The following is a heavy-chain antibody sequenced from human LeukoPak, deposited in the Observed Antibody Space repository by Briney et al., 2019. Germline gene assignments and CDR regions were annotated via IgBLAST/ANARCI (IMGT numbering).Heavy chain of an antibody. CDR3: ARGSGLAARLVDY. D-gene: IGHD6-25*01. CDR1: GGSFSGYY. Sequence: PSETLSLTCAVYGGSFSGYYWSWIRQPPGKGLEWIGEINHSGSTNYNPSLKSRVTISVDTSKNQFSLKLSSVTAADTAVYYCARGSGLAARLVDYWGQGTLVTVSS. J-gene: IGHJ4*02. V-gene: IGHV4-34*01. CDR2: INHSGST.